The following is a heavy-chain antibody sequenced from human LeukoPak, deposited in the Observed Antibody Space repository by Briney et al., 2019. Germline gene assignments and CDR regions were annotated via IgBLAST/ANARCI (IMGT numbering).Heavy chain of an antibody. CDR2: ITTYSGNT. CDR1: GYTFTGYY. Sequence: ASVKVSCKASGYTFTGYYIHWVRQAPGQGLEWMGWITTYSGNTNYAQKLQGRVTMTTDTSTSTAYMELRSLRSDDTAVYYCARPSTHYYDSSDYFDSWGQGTLVTVSS. CDR3: ARPSTHYYDSSDYFDS. J-gene: IGHJ4*02. D-gene: IGHD3-22*01. V-gene: IGHV1-18*04.